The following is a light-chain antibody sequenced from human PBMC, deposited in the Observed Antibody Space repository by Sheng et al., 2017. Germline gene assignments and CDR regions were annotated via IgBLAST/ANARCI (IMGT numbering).Light chain of an antibody. J-gene: IGLJ2*01. V-gene: IGLV3-1*01. CDR1: KLGDKY. CDR3: QAWDSGIVV. Sequence: SYELIQPPSVSVSPGQTASITCSGDKLGDKYVCWYQQKPGQSPVLVISEDNKRPAGIPERFSGSNSGNTATLTISGTQTMDEADYYCQAWDSGIVVFGGGTKVTVL. CDR2: EDN.